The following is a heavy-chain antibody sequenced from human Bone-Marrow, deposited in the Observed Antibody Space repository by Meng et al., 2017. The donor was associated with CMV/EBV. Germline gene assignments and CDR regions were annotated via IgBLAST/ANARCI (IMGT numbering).Heavy chain of an antibody. J-gene: IGHJ6*02. Sequence: ASVKVSCKASGYIFTAYYMHWVRQAPGQGLEWVGWINAYNGNTNYAQKLQGRVTMTTDTSTSTAYMELRSLRSDDTAVYYCASPSSTSCYTRVCVRYYYGMDVCGQGTTVTVSS. CDR3: ASPSSTSCYTRVCVRYYYGMDV. CDR2: INAYNGNT. D-gene: IGHD2-2*02. CDR1: GYIFTAYY. V-gene: IGHV1-18*04.